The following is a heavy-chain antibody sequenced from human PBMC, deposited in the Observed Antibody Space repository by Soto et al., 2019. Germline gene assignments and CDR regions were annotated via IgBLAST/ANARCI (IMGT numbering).Heavy chain of an antibody. CDR3: ARDRYSYYDFGSGSPPYYYYGMDV. CDR2: IKQDGSEK. D-gene: IGHD3-3*01. CDR1: GFTFSSYW. Sequence: GGSLRLSCAASGFTFSSYWMSWVRQAPGKGLEWVANIKQDGSEKYYVDSVKGRFTISRDNAKNSLYLQMNSLRAEDTAVYYCARDRYSYYDFGSGSPPYYYYGMDVWGQGTTVTVSS. J-gene: IGHJ6*02. V-gene: IGHV3-7*01.